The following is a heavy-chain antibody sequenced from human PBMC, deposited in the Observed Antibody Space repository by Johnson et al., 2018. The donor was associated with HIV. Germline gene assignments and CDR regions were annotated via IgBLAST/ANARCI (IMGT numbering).Heavy chain of an antibody. J-gene: IGHJ3*02. CDR3: ARGMYYYDTSVYLIRPMAFDI. V-gene: IGHV3-20*04. Sequence: VQLVESGGDVVRPGGSLRISCVASGFKLYEYDVSWVRQVPGKGLEWVSGINWSGGGTAYADSVKDRFTVSSDNAKKSLYLQMNSLRAEDTALYYCARGMYYYDTSVYLIRPMAFDIWGQGTVVTVSS. CDR1: GFKLYEYD. CDR2: INWSGGGT. D-gene: IGHD3-22*01.